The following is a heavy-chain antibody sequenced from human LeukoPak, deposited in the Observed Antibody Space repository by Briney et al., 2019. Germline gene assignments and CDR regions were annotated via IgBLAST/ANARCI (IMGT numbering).Heavy chain of an antibody. Sequence: GGSLRLSCAASGFTFDDYGMSWVRQAPGKGLEWVSGVNRNGGSTGYADFVKGRFTISRDNAKNSLYLQMNSLRAEDTALYHCARNAVAGTFYYYMDVWGKGTTVTVSS. CDR3: ARNAVAGTFYYYMDV. CDR2: VNRNGGST. J-gene: IGHJ6*03. D-gene: IGHD6-19*01. V-gene: IGHV3-20*01. CDR1: GFTFDDYG.